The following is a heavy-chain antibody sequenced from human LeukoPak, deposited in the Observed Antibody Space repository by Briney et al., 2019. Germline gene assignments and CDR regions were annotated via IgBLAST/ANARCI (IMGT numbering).Heavy chain of an antibody. CDR3: ARGDYGDYPCYDY. D-gene: IGHD4-17*01. CDR1: GYTFTGYY. CDR2: INPNSGGT. J-gene: IGHJ4*02. Sequence: GASVKVSCKASGYTFTGYYMHWVRQAPGQGLEWMGWINPNSGGTNYAQKFQGWVTMTRDTSISTAYMELSRLRSDDTAVYYCARGDYGDYPCYDYWGQGTLVTVSS. V-gene: IGHV1-2*04.